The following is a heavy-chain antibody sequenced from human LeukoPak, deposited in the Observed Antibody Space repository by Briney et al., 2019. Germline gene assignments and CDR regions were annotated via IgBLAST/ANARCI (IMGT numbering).Heavy chain of an antibody. J-gene: IGHJ4*02. D-gene: IGHD5-24*01. CDR1: GFTFDDYA. CDR2: INSDGGST. V-gene: IGHV3-74*01. Sequence: GGSLRLSCAASGFTFDDYAMHWVRQAPGKGLVWVSRINSDGGSTSYADSVKGRFTISRDNAKNTLYLQMNSLRPEDTAVYYCARRIQGMAPYYFDYWGQGTLVTVSS. CDR3: ARRIQGMAPYYFDY.